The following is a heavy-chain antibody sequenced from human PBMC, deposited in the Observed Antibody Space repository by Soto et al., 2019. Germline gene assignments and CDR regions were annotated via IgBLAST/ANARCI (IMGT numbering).Heavy chain of an antibody. Sequence: SETLSLTCTVSGGSISSGGYYWSWIRQHPWKGLEWIGYIYYSGSTYYNPSLKSRVTISVDTSKNQFSLKLSSVTAADTAVYYCARDIGPIAAAGKFYYYGMDVWGQGTTVTV. CDR3: ARDIGPIAAAGKFYYYGMDV. D-gene: IGHD6-13*01. V-gene: IGHV4-31*03. CDR1: GGSISSGGYY. CDR2: IYYSGST. J-gene: IGHJ6*02.